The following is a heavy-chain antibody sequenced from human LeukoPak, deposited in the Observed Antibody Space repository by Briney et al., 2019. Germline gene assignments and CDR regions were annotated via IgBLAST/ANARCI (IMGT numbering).Heavy chain of an antibody. CDR3: AKGLGSYTYYFDY. J-gene: IGHJ4*02. CDR1: GITFDDYA. CDR2: ISWNSGSI. D-gene: IGHD1-26*01. V-gene: IGHV3-9*01. Sequence: PGRSLRLSCAASGITFDDYAMHWVRQAPGKGLGWVSGISWNSGSIGYADSVKGRFTISRDNAKNSLYLQMNSLRAEDTALYYCAKGLGSYTYYFDYWGQGTLVTVSS.